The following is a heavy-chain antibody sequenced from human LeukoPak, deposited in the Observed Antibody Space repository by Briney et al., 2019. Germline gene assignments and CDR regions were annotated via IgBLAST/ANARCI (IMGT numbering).Heavy chain of an antibody. D-gene: IGHD3-10*01. V-gene: IGHV4-30-2*01. CDR3: ARADPMVRGVIITGEAY. CDR1: GGSISSGGYS. J-gene: IGHJ4*02. CDR2: IYHCGST. Sequence: PSETLSLTCAVSGGSISSGGYSWSWIRQPPGKGLEWIGYIYHCGSTYYNPSLKSRVTISVDRSKNQFSLKLSSVTAADTAVYYCARADPMVRGVIITGEAYWGQGTLVTVSS.